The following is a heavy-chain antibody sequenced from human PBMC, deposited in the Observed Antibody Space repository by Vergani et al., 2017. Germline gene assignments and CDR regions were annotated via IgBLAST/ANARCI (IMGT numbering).Heavy chain of an antibody. Sequence: QVQLQQWGAGVVKPSGTLSLTCAVFGESFSSFYWSWIRQPPGKGLEWIGHIHTGGSTDLNPSFKSRVSISVDTSKSQFSLKLNSVTVADTAVYYGARSRPYCTSGSCPAIWGQGTLVTVSS. CDR3: ARSRPYCTSGSCPAI. CDR2: IHTGGST. V-gene: IGHV4-4*09. D-gene: IGHD2-15*01. CDR1: GESFSSFY. J-gene: IGHJ4*02.